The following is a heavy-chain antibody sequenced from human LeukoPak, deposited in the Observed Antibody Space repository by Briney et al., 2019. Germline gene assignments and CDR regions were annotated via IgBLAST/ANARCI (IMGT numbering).Heavy chain of an antibody. D-gene: IGHD2-21*02. CDR1: GGTFSSYA. CDR3: AGRAYCGGDCYYDWFDP. CDR2: IIPIFGTA. J-gene: IGHJ5*02. V-gene: IGHV1-69*05. Sequence: PGGSLRLSCAASGGTFSSYAISWVRQAPGQGLEWMGGIIPIFGTANYAQKFQGRVTITTDESTSTAYMELSSLRSEDTAVYYCAGRAYCGGDCYYDWFDPWGQGTLVTVSS.